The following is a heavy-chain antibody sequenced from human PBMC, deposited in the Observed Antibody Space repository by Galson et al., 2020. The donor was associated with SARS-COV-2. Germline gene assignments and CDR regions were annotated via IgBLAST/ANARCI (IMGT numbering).Heavy chain of an antibody. D-gene: IGHD1-26*01. CDR1: DFINNNYA. J-gene: IGHJ4*02. CDR3: AFSKSYSYFDY. Sequence: RFWWTASDFINNNYAMNWVRQAPGKGLELVAAISGRGSITYYAYSMKGRFSISRDNFKNTLYLEVDSLRAYDTAIYYCAFSKSYSYFDYWCQGTLVTVAS. CDR2: ISGRGSIT. V-gene: IGHV3-23*01.